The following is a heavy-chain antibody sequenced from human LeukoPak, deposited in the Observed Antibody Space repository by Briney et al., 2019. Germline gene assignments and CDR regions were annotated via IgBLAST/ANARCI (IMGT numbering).Heavy chain of an antibody. D-gene: IGHD3-22*01. CDR2: INWNGGST. J-gene: IGHJ4*02. CDR3: AREGEYYDSKPSFFDY. CDR1: GFTFDDYG. V-gene: IGHV3-20*04. Sequence: GGSLRLSCAASGFTFDDYGMSWVRQAPGKGLEWVSGINWNGGSTGYADSVKGRFTISRDNAKNSLYLQLNSLRAEDTALYYYAREGEYYDSKPSFFDYWGQGTLVTVSS.